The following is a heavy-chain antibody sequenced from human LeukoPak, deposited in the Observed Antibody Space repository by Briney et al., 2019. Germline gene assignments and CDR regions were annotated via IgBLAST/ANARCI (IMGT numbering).Heavy chain of an antibody. CDR3: AREGGGSSSGEFDY. Sequence: PSETLSLTCTVSGGSISSSSYYWGWIRQPPGKGLEWIGSIYYSGSTYYNPSLKSRVTTSVDTSKNQFSLKLSSVTAADTAVYYCAREGGGSSSGEFDYWGQGTLVTVSS. D-gene: IGHD6-6*01. J-gene: IGHJ4*02. CDR1: GGSISSSSYY. CDR2: IYYSGST. V-gene: IGHV4-39*07.